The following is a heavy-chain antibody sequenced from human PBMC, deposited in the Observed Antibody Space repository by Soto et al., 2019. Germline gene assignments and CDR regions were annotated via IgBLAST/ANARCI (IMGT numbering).Heavy chain of an antibody. CDR1: GYTFSTYW. CDR2: IHPTDSYT. CDR3: ARTGAGSSSSYYYYYGMDV. Sequence: GESLKISCKGSGYTFSTYWISWVRQMPGKGLEFLGRIHPTDSYTKYSPSFQGHVTISADKSISTAHLQWSSLEASDTAIYYCARTGAGSSSSYYYYYGMDVWGQGTTVTVSS. J-gene: IGHJ6*02. V-gene: IGHV5-10-1*01. D-gene: IGHD2-2*01.